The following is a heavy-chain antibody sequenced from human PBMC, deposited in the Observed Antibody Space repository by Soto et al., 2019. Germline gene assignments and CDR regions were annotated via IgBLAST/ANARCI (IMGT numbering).Heavy chain of an antibody. CDR1: GGSINSGDYY. Sequence: SETPDLTGTVSGGSINSGDYYWTWIRQPPGKGLEWIGYIYYSGSTYYNPSLKSRITISVDTSKNQFSLKLSSVTAADTAVYYCARDWYYSDSTGYYHDVFDIWGQGTMVT. D-gene: IGHD3-22*01. CDR3: ARDWYYSDSTGYYHDVFDI. V-gene: IGHV4-30-4*08. CDR2: IYYSGST. J-gene: IGHJ3*02.